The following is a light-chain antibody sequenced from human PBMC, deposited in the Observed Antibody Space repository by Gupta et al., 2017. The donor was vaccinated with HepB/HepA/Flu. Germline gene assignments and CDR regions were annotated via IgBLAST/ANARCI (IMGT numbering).Light chain of an antibody. J-gene: IGLJ2*01. CDR1: SGHSSYA. Sequence: QLVLTQSPSASASLGASVKLTCTLSSGHSSYAIAWHPQQPEKGPRYLMKLNSDGSHSKGDGIPDRFSGSSSGAERYLTISSRQSEDEADYYCQTWGTGTPVVFGGGTKLTVL. CDR3: QTWGTGTPVV. V-gene: IGLV4-69*01. CDR2: LNSDGSH.